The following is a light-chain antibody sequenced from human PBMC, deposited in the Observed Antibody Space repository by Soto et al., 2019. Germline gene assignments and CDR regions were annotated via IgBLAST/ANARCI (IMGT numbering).Light chain of an antibody. CDR3: SSYTSSRTYV. CDR1: SSDVGGYNY. CDR2: EVS. Sequence: QSVLTQPASVSGSPGQSITISCTGTSSDVGGYNYVSWYQQHPGKAPKLMIYEVSNRPSGVSNRFSGSKSGNTASLTISGLQAEDEADYYCSSYTSSRTYVLGNGTQVTVL. J-gene: IGLJ1*01. V-gene: IGLV2-14*01.